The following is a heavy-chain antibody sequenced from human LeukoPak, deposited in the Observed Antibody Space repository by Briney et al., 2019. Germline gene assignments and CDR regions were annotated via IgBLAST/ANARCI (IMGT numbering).Heavy chain of an antibody. V-gene: IGHV4-34*01. CDR2: INHSGSI. CDR1: GGSFSGYY. D-gene: IGHD2-21*02. CDR3: ARVMLAYCGGDCYSWVGWGDYFDY. J-gene: IGHJ4*02. Sequence: SETLSLTCAVYGGSFSGYYWNWIRQPPGKGLEWIGEINHSGSINYNSSLKSRVTISVDTSKNQFSLKLSSVTAADTAVYYCARVMLAYCGGDCYSWVGWGDYFDYWGQGTLVTVSS.